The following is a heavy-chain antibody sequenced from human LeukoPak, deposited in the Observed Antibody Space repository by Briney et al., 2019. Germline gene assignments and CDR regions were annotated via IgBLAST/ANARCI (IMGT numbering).Heavy chain of an antibody. CDR2: ISGSGGST. Sequence: GGSLRLSCAASGFTFSSYAMSWVRQAPGKGVEWVSAISGSGGSTYYADSVKGRFTISRDNSKNTLYLQMNSLRAEDTAVYYCAKDLVRISYYYDSSGPAYWGQGTLVTVSS. J-gene: IGHJ4*02. D-gene: IGHD3-22*01. CDR1: GFTFSSYA. CDR3: AKDLVRISYYYDSSGPAY. V-gene: IGHV3-23*01.